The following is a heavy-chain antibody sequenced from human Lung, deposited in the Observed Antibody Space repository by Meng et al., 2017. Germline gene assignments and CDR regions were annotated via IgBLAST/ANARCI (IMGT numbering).Heavy chain of an antibody. V-gene: IGHV1-18*01. J-gene: IGHJ4*02. CDR1: GYTLSSDG. CDR3: ATRGNPYLNC. CDR2: INTYNGKT. Sequence: GQLVQSGAEVKKPGASVKVSCEASGYTLSSDGFSWVRQAPGQGLEWLGWINTYNGKTDYVQKFQGRITMTTDTFTSTAYMELRNLRSDDTAVYYCATRGNPYLNCWGQGTLVTVSS.